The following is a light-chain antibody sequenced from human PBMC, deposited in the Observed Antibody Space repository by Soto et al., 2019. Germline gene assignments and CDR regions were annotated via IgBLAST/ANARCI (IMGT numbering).Light chain of an antibody. Sequence: DIVLTQSPDSLAVSLGERATINCKSSQSVLYSSNNKNYLAWYQQKPGQPPKLLIYWASTRESGVPDRFSGSGSGTDFTLTTRSLQAEDVAVYDCQQYYRTPLAFGQGTKVEIK. J-gene: IGKJ1*01. CDR2: WAS. CDR1: QSVLYSSNNKNY. V-gene: IGKV4-1*01. CDR3: QQYYRTPLA.